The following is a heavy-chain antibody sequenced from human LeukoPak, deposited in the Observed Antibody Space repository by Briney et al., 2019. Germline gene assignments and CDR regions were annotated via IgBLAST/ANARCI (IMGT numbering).Heavy chain of an antibody. CDR2: INHSGST. CDR3: ARDDSASGAAFDI. Sequence: KPSETLSLTCAVYGGSFSGYYWSWIRQPPGKGLEWIGEINHSGSTNYNPSLKSRVTISVDTSKNQFSLKLSSVTAADTAVYYCARDDSASGAAFDIWGQGTMVTVSS. CDR1: GGSFSGYY. D-gene: IGHD1-26*01. V-gene: IGHV4-34*01. J-gene: IGHJ3*02.